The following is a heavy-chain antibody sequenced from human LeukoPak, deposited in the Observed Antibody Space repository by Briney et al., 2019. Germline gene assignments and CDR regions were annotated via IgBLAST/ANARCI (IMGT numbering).Heavy chain of an antibody. V-gene: IGHV4-39*01. J-gene: IGHJ6*03. CDR2: IYYSGST. Sequence: SETLSLTCTVSGGSISSSSYYWGWIRQPPGKGLEWIGSIYYSGSTYYNPSLKSRVTISVDTSKNQFSLKLSSVTAADTAVYYCASYHYYYYYMDVWGKGTTVTVSS. D-gene: IGHD2-2*01. CDR3: ASYHYYYYYMDV. CDR1: GGSISSSSYY.